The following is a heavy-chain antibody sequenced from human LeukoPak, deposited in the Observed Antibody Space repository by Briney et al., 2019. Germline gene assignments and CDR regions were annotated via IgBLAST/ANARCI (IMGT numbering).Heavy chain of an antibody. D-gene: IGHD2-2*02. CDR2: MYYSGRT. CDR3: GRAGYFSSTSCYRTPIYSCYYMDV. J-gene: IGHJ6*03. Sequence: SEPLSLPCTVSGGSISSSSYYWGAIRQPPGKGLWWIGSMYYSGRTSYTPSLKSRVTRPVDASNHQFSLQSSCVTPADTSVCYCGRAGYFSSTSCYRTPIYSCYYMDVWGKGTTVTVSS. V-gene: IGHV4-39*01. CDR1: GGSISSSSYY.